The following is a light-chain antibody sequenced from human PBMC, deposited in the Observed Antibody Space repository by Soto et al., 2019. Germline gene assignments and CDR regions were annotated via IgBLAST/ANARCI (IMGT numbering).Light chain of an antibody. J-gene: IGKJ1*01. V-gene: IGKV3-20*01. CDR2: GAS. CDR3: QQYGSSPKT. CDR1: QSFSSSY. Sequence: EIVLTQSPGTLSLSPGERATLSCRASQSFSSSYLAWYQQKPGQAPRLLIYGASSRATGIPDRFGGSGSGTDFTLTISRLEPEDFAVYYCQQYGSSPKTFGQGTKVDIK.